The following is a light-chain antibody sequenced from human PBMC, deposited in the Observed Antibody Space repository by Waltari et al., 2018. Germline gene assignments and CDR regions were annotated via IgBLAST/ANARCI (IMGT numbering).Light chain of an antibody. CDR1: STDLASYNL. V-gene: IGLV2-23*01. J-gene: IGLJ1*01. Sequence: QSALSQPASVSGSPGQSLPITCTRASTDLASYNLVAWYQHHPNRAPILIIYEATRPPSGISHRFSGAKSGATAPLRISGLQADDEAEYYCCSYTGSSTSYGCGGGTKVTVL. CDR3: CSYTGSSTSYG. CDR2: EAT.